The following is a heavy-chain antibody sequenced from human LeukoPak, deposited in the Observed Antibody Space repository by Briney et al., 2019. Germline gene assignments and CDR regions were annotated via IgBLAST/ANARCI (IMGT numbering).Heavy chain of an antibody. J-gene: IGHJ3*02. Sequence: GGSLRLSCAASGFTFSSYSMNWVRQAPGKGLEWVSSISSSSSYIYYADSVKGRFTISRDNSKNTLYLQMNSLRAEDTAVYYCASTSGLYCSGGSCYSYDAFDIWGQGTMVTVSS. CDR3: ASTSGLYCSGGSCYSYDAFDI. V-gene: IGHV3-21*04. CDR2: ISSSSSYI. D-gene: IGHD2-15*01. CDR1: GFTFSSYS.